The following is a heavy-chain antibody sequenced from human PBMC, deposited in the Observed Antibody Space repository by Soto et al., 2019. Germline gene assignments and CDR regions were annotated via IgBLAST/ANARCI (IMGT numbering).Heavy chain of an antibody. V-gene: IGHV1-3*04. CDR1: GYSFTSYA. CDR2: IITVNGNT. CDR3: ARDSSAYTKDFDY. J-gene: IGHJ4*02. D-gene: IGHD2-2*02. Sequence: QVHLVQSGAEVKKPGASVKVSCKASGYSFTSYALHWVRQAPGQRLEWMGWIITVNGNTTYSQKLQGRVTFTRDTSASTVYMELSSLTSEDTAVYDCARDSSAYTKDFDYWGQGTLVTVSS.